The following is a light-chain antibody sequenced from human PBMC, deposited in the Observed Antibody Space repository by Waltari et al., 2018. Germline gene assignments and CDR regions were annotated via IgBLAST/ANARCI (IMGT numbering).Light chain of an antibody. CDR2: EAS. CDR3: QQYNTYPYT. Sequence: DIQMTQSPSTLSASVGDRDAIPFRASHRISSWLAWYQQKPGKAPNLLIYEASSLQSGVSSRFSGSGSGTEFTLTINSLQPDDFATYYCQQYNTYPYTFGQGTKLEI. J-gene: IGKJ2*01. CDR1: HRISSW. V-gene: IGKV1-5*03.